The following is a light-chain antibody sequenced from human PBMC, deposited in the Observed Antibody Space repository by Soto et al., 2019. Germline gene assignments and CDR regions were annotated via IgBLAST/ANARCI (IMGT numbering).Light chain of an antibody. CDR3: QQYDNWRYT. Sequence: EIVMTQSPATLSVSPGERATLSCRASQSVGSNLAWFLQKPGQAPRLLIYGASTRATCIPATFSGSGSGTEFTLTISSLQSEDFAVYYCQQYDNWRYTFGQGTKLEIK. CDR2: GAS. J-gene: IGKJ2*01. CDR1: QSVGSN. V-gene: IGKV3-15*01.